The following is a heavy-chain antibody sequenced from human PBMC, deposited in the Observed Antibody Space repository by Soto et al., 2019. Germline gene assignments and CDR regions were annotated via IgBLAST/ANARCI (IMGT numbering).Heavy chain of an antibody. V-gene: IGHV5-10-1*01. CDR1: GYSFTSYW. J-gene: IGHJ6*02. Sequence: LGESLKISCKGFGYSFTSYWISWVRQMPGKGLEWMGRIDPSDSYTNYSPSFQGHVTISADKSISTAYLQWSSLKASDTAMYYCARSSPYYYGMDVWGQGTTVTVSS. CDR3: ARSSPYYYGMDV. CDR2: IDPSDSYT. D-gene: IGHD6-6*01.